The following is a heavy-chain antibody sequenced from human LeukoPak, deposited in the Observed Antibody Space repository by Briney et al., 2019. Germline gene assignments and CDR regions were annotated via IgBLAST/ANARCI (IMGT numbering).Heavy chain of an antibody. CDR2: IHASGPT. CDR1: GGPIRTYY. Sequence: SETLSLTCTVSGGPIRTYYWSWIRRPPGKGLEWIAYIHASGPTNYNPSLKRRITLSVDTSNNQFSLTLSSVTAAATAVYYCARHDAGIAARPFDNWGQGPLVTVSS. J-gene: IGHJ4*02. V-gene: IGHV4-4*09. CDR3: ARHDAGIAARPFDN. D-gene: IGHD6-6*01.